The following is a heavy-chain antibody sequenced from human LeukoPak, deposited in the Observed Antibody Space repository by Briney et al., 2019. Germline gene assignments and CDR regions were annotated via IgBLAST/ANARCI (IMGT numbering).Heavy chain of an antibody. D-gene: IGHD6-19*01. CDR3: ARTLSSGWEKGPFDY. CDR2: IYYSGST. J-gene: IGHJ4*02. CDR1: GGSISSSSYY. Sequence: SETLSLTCTVSGGSISSSSYYWGWIRQPPGKGLEWIGSIYYSGSTYYNPSLKSRVTISVDTSKNQFSLKLSSVTAADTAVHYCARTLSSGWEKGPFDYWGQGTLVTVSS. V-gene: IGHV4-39*07.